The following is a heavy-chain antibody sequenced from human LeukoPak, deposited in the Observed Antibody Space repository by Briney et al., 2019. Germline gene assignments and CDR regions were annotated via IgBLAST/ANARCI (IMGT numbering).Heavy chain of an antibody. V-gene: IGHV3-7*01. J-gene: IGHJ4*02. CDR2: IKPDGSGP. CDR3: ARGGHRLKGF. CDR1: GFSFSSYW. Sequence: PWGALRLSCEASGFSFSSYWMTWVRQAPGKGLEWVANIKPDGSGPYYVDSVRGRFTISRDNTKNSLYLHMSSLRVEDTAVYFCARGGHRLKGFWGQGTLVTVSS. D-gene: IGHD2-21*02.